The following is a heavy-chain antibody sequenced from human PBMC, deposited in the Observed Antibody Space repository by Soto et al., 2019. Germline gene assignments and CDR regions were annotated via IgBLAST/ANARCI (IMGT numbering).Heavy chain of an antibody. V-gene: IGHV4-30-4*01. CDR2: IYYSGST. Sequence: QVQLQESGPGLVKPSQTLSLTCTVSGGSISSGDYYWNWIRQPPGKGLEWIGYIYYSGSTYYNPSLKCRVTISVYASTNQFSLKLSSVTAADTAVYYCSRDSYDSSGSSGYSLDYWGQGTQVTVSS. CDR3: SRDSYDSSGSSGYSLDY. J-gene: IGHJ4*02. D-gene: IGHD3-22*01. CDR1: GGSISSGDYY.